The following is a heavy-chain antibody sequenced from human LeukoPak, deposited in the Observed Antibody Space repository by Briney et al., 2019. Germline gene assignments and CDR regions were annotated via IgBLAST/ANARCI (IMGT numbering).Heavy chain of an antibody. D-gene: IGHD1-14*01. V-gene: IGHV4-4*07. CDR1: GGSVSSYF. CDR2: IYTSGLT. J-gene: IGHJ4*02. CDR3: ARDNQSRAFDY. Sequence: SETLSLTCTVSGGSVSSYFWTCIRQPAGKGLEWIGRIYTSGLTNYNPSLKSRVNMSVDTSKNQSSLILSSVTAADTAVYYCARDNQSRAFDYWGQGTLVTVSS.